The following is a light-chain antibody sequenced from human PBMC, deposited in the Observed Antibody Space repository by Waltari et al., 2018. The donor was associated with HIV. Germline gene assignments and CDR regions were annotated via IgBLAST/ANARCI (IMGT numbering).Light chain of an antibody. V-gene: IGLV1-47*01. Sequence: QSVLTQPPSASGTPGQRVTISCSGLSSNIQSNYVYWYQQLPGTAPKLLINRSIQRPSGVPDRFSGSKSGTSASLAISGLRSEDEADYYCAAWDDSLSVVVFGGGTKLTVL. CDR1: SSNIQSNY. CDR3: AAWDDSLSVVV. J-gene: IGLJ2*01. CDR2: RSI.